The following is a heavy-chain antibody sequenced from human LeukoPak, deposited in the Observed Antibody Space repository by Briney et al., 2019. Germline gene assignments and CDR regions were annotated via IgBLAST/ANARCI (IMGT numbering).Heavy chain of an antibody. D-gene: IGHD3-22*01. J-gene: IGHJ3*02. CDR3: ARLYYYDSTGYYAAAFDI. CDR2: IKQDGSEK. V-gene: IGHV3-7*01. CDR1: GFTFSSYW. Sequence: GGSLRLSCAASGFTFSSYWMSWVRQAPWKGLEWVANIKQDGSEKYYVDSVRGRFTISRDNAKNSLYLQMNSLRAEDTAVYYCARLYYYDSTGYYAAAFDIWGQGTMVTVSS.